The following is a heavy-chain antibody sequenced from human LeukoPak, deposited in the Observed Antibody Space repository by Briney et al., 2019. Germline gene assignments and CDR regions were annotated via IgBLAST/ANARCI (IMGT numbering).Heavy chain of an antibody. Sequence: PGGSLRLSCAASGFTFSSYSMNWVRQAPGKGLEWVSFISTSSSYIYYADSVKGRFTISRDNAKNSLYLEMNSLRAEDTAVYYCAKDGSTPWGYYMDVWGKGTTVTISS. CDR1: GFTFSSYS. CDR2: ISTSSSYI. D-gene: IGHD3-16*01. V-gene: IGHV3-21*01. J-gene: IGHJ6*03. CDR3: AKDGSTPWGYYMDV.